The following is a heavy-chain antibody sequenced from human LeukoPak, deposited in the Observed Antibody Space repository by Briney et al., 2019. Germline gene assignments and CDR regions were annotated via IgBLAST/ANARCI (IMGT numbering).Heavy chain of an antibody. CDR3: ARALHGGNPMGYYYYYMDV. Sequence: ASVKVSCKASGGTFSSYAISWVRQAPGQGLEWMGGIIPIFGTASYAQKFQGRATITTDESTSTAYMELSSLRSEDTAVYYCARALHGGNPMGYYYYYMDVWGKGTTVTVSS. V-gene: IGHV1-69*05. CDR1: GGTFSSYA. CDR2: IIPIFGTA. D-gene: IGHD4-23*01. J-gene: IGHJ6*03.